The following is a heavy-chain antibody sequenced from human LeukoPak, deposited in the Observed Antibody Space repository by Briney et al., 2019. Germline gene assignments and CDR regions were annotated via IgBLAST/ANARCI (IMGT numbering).Heavy chain of an antibody. V-gene: IGHV1-18*01. CDR2: ISDYTGNT. D-gene: IGHD2-2*01. Sequence: ASVKASCKASGYTFTSYGISWVRQAPGQGLEWMGWISDYTGNTKYAQKVQGRITMTTDRSASTAYMELRSLRSDDTALYYCAREYCSGTSCPKPYYYYYYMDVWGKGTTVTVSS. J-gene: IGHJ6*03. CDR3: AREYCSGTSCPKPYYYYYYMDV. CDR1: GYTFTSYG.